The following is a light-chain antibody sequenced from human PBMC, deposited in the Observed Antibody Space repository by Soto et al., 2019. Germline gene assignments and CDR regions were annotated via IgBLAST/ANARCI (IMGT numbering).Light chain of an antibody. CDR3: QHYDTSPRMYT. Sequence: EIVLTQSPGTLSLSPGERATLSCRTSQSISSSFLAWYQQIPGQAPRLLIYGASTRATGIPDRFSGRGSGTDFTLTISGLEPEDFAVYFCQHYDTSPRMYTFGQGXX. CDR2: GAS. J-gene: IGKJ2*01. V-gene: IGKV3-20*01. CDR1: QSISSSF.